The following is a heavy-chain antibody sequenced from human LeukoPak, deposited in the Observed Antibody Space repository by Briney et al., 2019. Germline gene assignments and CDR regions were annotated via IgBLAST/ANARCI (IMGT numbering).Heavy chain of an antibody. J-gene: IGHJ4*03. CDR3: AKDARRTSGWYFFDY. Sequence: PGGSLRLSCAASGFAFSSQAMGWVRQAPGKGLEWVSVISDSGSMTYYADSVKGRFTISRDNSKNTLFLQMNSLRAEDTAVYYCAKDARRTSGWYFFDYWGQGTTVTVSS. D-gene: IGHD6-19*01. CDR1: GFAFSSQA. V-gene: IGHV3-23*01. CDR2: ISDSGSMT.